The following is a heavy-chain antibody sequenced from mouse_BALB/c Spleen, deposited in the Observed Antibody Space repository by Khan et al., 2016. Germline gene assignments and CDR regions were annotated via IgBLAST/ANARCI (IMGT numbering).Heavy chain of an antibody. Sequence: QVQLQQSGAELMKPGASVKISCKATGYTFSSYWIEWVKQRPGHGLEWIGEILPGSGKTNYNEKFKGKATFTADTSSNTAYMQRSSLTSEDSAVYYCARWGIRAFDYWGQGTTLTVSS. CDR3: ARWGIRAFDY. V-gene: IGHV1-9*01. CDR1: GYTFSSYW. CDR2: ILPGSGKT. J-gene: IGHJ2*01.